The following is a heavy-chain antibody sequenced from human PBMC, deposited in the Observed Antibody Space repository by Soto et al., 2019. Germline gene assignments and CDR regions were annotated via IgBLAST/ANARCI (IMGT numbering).Heavy chain of an antibody. CDR2: IYYSGST. V-gene: IGHV4-30-4*01. CDR1: GGSFSSGDYY. D-gene: IGHD3-3*01. CDR3: ARALRFLQWPNYFDY. J-gene: IGHJ4*02. Sequence: QVQLQESGPGLVKPSQTLSLTCTVSGGSFSSGDYYWSWIRQPPGKGLEWIGSIYYSGSTYYNPSRKSRVFISSDPSKNQFSLKLTSVTAADTAVYYCARALRFLQWPNYFDYWGQGTLVTVSS.